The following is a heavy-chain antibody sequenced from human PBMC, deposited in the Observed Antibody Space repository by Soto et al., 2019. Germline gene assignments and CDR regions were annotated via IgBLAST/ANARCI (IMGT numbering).Heavy chain of an antibody. Sequence: QVQLVQSGAEVKKPGSSVKVSCTAPGGTFSSYAISWVRQAPGQGLEWMGGIIPIFGTAKYAQKFQGRVTITADESTSTGYMELSSLRSEDTAVYYCARSQGGSSSLDIYYYYYYGRDVWGQGTTVTVSS. CDR3: ARSQGGSSSLDIYYYYYYGRDV. V-gene: IGHV1-69*01. D-gene: IGHD2-15*01. J-gene: IGHJ6*02. CDR1: GGTFSSYA. CDR2: IIPIFGTA.